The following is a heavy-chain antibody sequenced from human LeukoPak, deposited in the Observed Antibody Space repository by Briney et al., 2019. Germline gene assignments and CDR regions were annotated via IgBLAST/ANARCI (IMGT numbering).Heavy chain of an antibody. V-gene: IGHV3-7*03. CDR1: GFIFSNYW. Sequence: RRCLCLSCAASGFIFSNYWMSWVRPGPGEGLEWVANINQVGREKYYMGSVKGRSTISRDHANSSLDLQMTRLRVEDTAIYYCARDVVPPGNRGWYYEHWGQGTLVTVSA. D-gene: IGHD2-2*01. CDR2: INQVGREK. J-gene: IGHJ4*02. CDR3: ARDVVPPGNRGWYYEH.